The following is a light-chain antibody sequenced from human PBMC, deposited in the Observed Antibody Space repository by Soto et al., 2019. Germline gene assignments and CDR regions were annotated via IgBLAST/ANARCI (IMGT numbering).Light chain of an antibody. CDR1: QSVSSS. CDR3: QQYTKSPLT. J-gene: IGKJ4*01. V-gene: IGKV3-20*01. Sequence: EIVLTQSPGTLSLSPGERATLSCRASQSVSSSLAWYQQKPGQAPRLLISGASSRAAGIPDRFSGSGSGTDFTLTISRLEPEDFAVYYCQQYTKSPLTFGGGTKVDIK. CDR2: GAS.